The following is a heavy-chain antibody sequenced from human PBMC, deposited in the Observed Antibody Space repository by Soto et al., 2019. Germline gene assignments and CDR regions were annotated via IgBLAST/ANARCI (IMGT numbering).Heavy chain of an antibody. CDR1: RFTVSSNY. J-gene: IGHJ4*02. CDR3: AKDPPLHDHTTNDY. V-gene: IGHV3-23*04. Sequence: EVQLVESGGGLIQPGGSLRLSCAASRFTVSSNYMSWVRQAPGKGLEWVSVISGSGGSTYYADSVKGRFTISRDNSKNTLYLQMNSLRAEDTAVYYCAKDPPLHDHTTNDYWGQGTLVTVSS. CDR2: ISGSGGST.